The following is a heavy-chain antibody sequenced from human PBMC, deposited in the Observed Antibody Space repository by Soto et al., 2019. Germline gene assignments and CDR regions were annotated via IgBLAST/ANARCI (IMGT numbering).Heavy chain of an antibody. J-gene: IGHJ3*02. CDR2: IYSGGST. V-gene: IGHV3-66*01. CDR3: ALGYGGNLVAAFDI. D-gene: IGHD2-15*01. CDR1: GFTFSSYA. Sequence: PGGSLRLSCAASGFTFSSYAMSWVRQAPGKGLEWVSVIYSGGSTYYADSVKGRFTISRDNSKNTLYLQMNSLRAEDTAVYYCALGYGGNLVAAFDIWGQGTMVTVSS.